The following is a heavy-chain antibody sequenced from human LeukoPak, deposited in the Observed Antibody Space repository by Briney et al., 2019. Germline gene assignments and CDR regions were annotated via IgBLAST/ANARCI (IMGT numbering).Heavy chain of an antibody. D-gene: IGHD6-13*01. CDR3: AKKGAVGIAAAAFDY. V-gene: IGHV3-74*01. Sequence: SGGSLRLSCAASGFPFSNYWMHWVRQAPGKGLVWVSRVNSDGSTTNYADSVKGRFTISRDNAENTLYMRMNSLRPEDTAVYYCAKKGAVGIAAAAFDYWGQGTLVTVSS. J-gene: IGHJ4*02. CDR1: GFPFSNYW. CDR2: VNSDGSTT.